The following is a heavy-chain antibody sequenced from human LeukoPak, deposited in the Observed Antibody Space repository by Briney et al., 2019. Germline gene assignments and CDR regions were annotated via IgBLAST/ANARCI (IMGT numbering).Heavy chain of an antibody. CDR2: ISSSGGST. D-gene: IGHD1-26*01. CDR3: ARGSGTYDF. V-gene: IGHV3-23*01. J-gene: IGHJ4*02. CDR1: GFVFRSYA. Sequence: PGGSLRLSCAASGFVFRSYAMSWVRQAPGKGLEWVSGISSSGGSTYHADSVRGRFTISRDNSKNTQYLQMNSLRVEDTAVYYCARGSGTYDFWGQGTLVTASS.